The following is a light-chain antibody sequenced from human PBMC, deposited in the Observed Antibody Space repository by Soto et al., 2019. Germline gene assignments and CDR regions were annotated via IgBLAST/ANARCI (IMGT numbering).Light chain of an antibody. CDR1: NSNIGSNT. CDR2: NND. Sequence: QSVLTQAPSASGTPGQRVTISCSGSNSNIGSNTVSWYQQVPGTAPKVLIYNNDQRPSGVPDRLSGSNTGTSASLAIGGLQSEDEADYYCAAWDGSLNGWVFGGGTKLTVL. V-gene: IGLV1-44*01. J-gene: IGLJ3*02. CDR3: AAWDGSLNGWV.